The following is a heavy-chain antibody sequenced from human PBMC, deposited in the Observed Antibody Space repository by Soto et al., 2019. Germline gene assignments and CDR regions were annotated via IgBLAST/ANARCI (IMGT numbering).Heavy chain of an antibody. V-gene: IGHV3-73*01. Sequence: GGSLRLSCAASGFTFSGSAMQWVRQASGKGLEWVGRIRTEPYSYAAAYAASVKGRFTIFRDDSKNTAYLQMTNMDPVDTATYYCAHSDYGDAVGIGFDYWGQGTLVTVSS. CDR1: GFTFSGSA. CDR2: IRTEPYSYAA. J-gene: IGHJ4*02. D-gene: IGHD4-17*01. CDR3: AHSDYGDAVGIGFDY.